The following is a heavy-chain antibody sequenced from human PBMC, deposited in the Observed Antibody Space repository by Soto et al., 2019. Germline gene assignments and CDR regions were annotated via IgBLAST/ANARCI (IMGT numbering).Heavy chain of an antibody. CDR3: ARDLDLLDFWSGHFGGVWFDP. CDR1: GFTFSSYW. Sequence: EVQLVESGGGLVQPGGSLRLSCAASGFTFSSYWMSWVRQAPGKGLEWVANIKQDGSEKYYVDSVKGRFTISRDNAKNSLYLQMNSLRAEDTAVYYCARDLDLLDFWSGHFGGVWFDPWGQGTLVTVSS. CDR2: IKQDGSEK. D-gene: IGHD3-3*01. J-gene: IGHJ5*02. V-gene: IGHV3-7*01.